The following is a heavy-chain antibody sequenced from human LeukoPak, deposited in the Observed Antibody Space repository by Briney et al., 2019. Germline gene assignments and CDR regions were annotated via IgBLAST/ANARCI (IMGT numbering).Heavy chain of an antibody. J-gene: IGHJ3*02. CDR2: ISGSSTGT. Sequence: ETLSLTCAVYGGSFSGYYWSWVRQAPGKGLEWVSAISGSSTGTYYADSVKGRFTISRDNSKNTLYLQMNSLRADDTAAYYCAKWELLEAFDIWGQGTMVTVSS. CDR1: GGSFSGYY. V-gene: IGHV3-23*01. CDR3: AKWELLEAFDI. D-gene: IGHD1-26*01.